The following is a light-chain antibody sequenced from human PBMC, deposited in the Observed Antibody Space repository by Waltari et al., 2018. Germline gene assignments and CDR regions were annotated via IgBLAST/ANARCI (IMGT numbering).Light chain of an antibody. J-gene: IGKJ2*01. V-gene: IGKV1-5*03. CDR2: QSS. CDR1: QSISFY. CDR3: QQFNTYPYT. Sequence: DIQMTQSPSTLSASVGDRVTITCRASQSISFYLAWYQQKPGRVPKLLIYQSSNLESGVPSRFSGSGFGTEFTLTISSLQPDDFASYYCQQFNTYPYTFGQGTKLDI.